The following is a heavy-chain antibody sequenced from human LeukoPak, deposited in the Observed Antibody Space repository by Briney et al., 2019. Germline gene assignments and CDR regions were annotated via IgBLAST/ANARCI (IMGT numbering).Heavy chain of an antibody. Sequence: GGSLRLSCAASGFTFSSYAMNWVRQAPGKGLEWVSAISGSGGSTYYADSAKRRSTIYRDNSKNTLYLQMNSLRAEDTAVYYCAKGSYYYDSADYFDYWGQGTLVTVSS. CDR3: AKGSYYYDSADYFDY. V-gene: IGHV3-23*01. D-gene: IGHD3-16*01. J-gene: IGHJ4*02. CDR1: GFTFSSYA. CDR2: ISGSGGST.